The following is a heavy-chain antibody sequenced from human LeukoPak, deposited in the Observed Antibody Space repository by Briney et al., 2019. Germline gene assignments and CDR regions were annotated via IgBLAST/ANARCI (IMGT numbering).Heavy chain of an antibody. V-gene: IGHV3-23*01. Sequence: GGSLRLSCAASGFTFSSYAMNWVRQAPGKGLEWVSTISTSGSSTYYADSVKGRFTISRDNSKNTLYLQMNSLRAEDTAVYYCASQTDAFDIWGQGTMVTVSS. CDR3: ASQTDAFDI. CDR1: GFTFSSYA. CDR2: ISTSGSST. J-gene: IGHJ3*02.